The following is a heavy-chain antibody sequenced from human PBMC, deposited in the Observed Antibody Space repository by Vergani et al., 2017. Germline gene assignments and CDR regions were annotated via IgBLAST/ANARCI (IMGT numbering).Heavy chain of an antibody. CDR1: GGSISSYY. CDR2: IYYSGST. V-gene: IGHV4-59*01. D-gene: IGHD6-13*01. J-gene: IGHJ4*02. Sequence: QVQLQESGPGLVKPSETLSLTCTVSGGSISSYYWSWIRQPPGKGLEWIGYIYYSGSTNYNPSLKSRVTISVDTSKNQFSLKLGSVTAADTAVYYCAGYSSSWYYNYWGQGTLVTVSS. CDR3: AGYSSSWYYNY.